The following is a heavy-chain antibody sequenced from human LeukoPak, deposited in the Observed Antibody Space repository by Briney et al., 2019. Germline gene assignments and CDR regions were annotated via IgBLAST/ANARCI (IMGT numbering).Heavy chain of an antibody. D-gene: IGHD2-8*01. Sequence: SETLSLTCTVSGGSISSDDYYWSWIRQPPGKGLEWFGYIYYSGSTYYNPSLKSRVTISVDTSKNQFSLKLSSVTAADTAVYYCARGMVYANWFDPWGQGTLVTVSS. CDR1: GGSISSDDYY. V-gene: IGHV4-30-4*01. J-gene: IGHJ5*02. CDR2: IYYSGST. CDR3: ARGMVYANWFDP.